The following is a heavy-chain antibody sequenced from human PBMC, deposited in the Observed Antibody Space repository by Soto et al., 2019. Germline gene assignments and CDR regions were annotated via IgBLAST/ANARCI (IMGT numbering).Heavy chain of an antibody. CDR1: GGSISSGDYY. CDR2: IYYSGST. V-gene: IGHV4-30-4*01. Sequence: SETLSLTCTVSGGSISSGDYYWSWIRQPPGKGLEWIGYIYYSGSTYYNPSLKSRVTISVDTSKNQFSLKLSSVTAADTAVYYCARAQSTTVTWFDPWGQGTLVTVSS. D-gene: IGHD4-4*01. CDR3: ARAQSTTVTWFDP. J-gene: IGHJ5*02.